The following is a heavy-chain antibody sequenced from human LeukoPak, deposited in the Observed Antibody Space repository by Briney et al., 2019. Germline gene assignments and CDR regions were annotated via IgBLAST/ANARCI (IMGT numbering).Heavy chain of an antibody. CDR1: GGSISSYY. D-gene: IGHD6-19*01. CDR3: ARGSGWYLY. V-gene: IGHV4-59*08. Sequence: SEPLSLTCPVSGGSISSYYWSWIRQPPGKGLEWIGYIYYSGSTNYNPSLKSRVTISVDTSKNQFSLKLSSVTAADTAVYYCARGSGWYLYWGQGTLVSVAS. J-gene: IGHJ4*02. CDR2: IYYSGST.